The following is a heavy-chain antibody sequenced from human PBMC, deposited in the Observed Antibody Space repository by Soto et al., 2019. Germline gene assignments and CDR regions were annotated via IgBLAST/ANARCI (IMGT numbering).Heavy chain of an antibody. Sequence: QVQLVQSGAEVKKPGSSVKVSCKASGGTFSSYTISWVRQAPGQGLEWMGRIIPILGIANYAQKFQGRVTITADKSTSTAYMERSSLRSEDTAVYYCARERGYSGYDCWFDPWGQGTLVTVSS. CDR3: ARERGYSGYDCWFDP. CDR2: IIPILGIA. CDR1: GGTFSSYT. V-gene: IGHV1-69*08. D-gene: IGHD5-12*01. J-gene: IGHJ5*02.